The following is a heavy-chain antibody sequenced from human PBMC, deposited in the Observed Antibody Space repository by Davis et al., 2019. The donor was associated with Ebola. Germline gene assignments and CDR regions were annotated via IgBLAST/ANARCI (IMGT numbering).Heavy chain of an antibody. CDR3: TTVGLTMIRAGASDF. D-gene: IGHD3-22*01. CDR2: IKSRSDGGTT. V-gene: IGHV3-15*01. CDR1: GFTFSDYY. Sequence: PGGSLRLSCAASGFTFSDYYMSWIRQAPGKGLEWVGHIKSRSDGGTTDYAAPVKGRFSISRDDSKSVMYLHMSNLKPEDTAVYFCTTVGLTMIRAGASDFWGQGSLVTVSS. J-gene: IGHJ4*02.